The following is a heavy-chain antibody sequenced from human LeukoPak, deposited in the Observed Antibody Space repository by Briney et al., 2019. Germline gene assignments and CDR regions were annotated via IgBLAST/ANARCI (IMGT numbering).Heavy chain of an antibody. Sequence: GESLSISCKGSGYSFTSYWISWVRQMPGKGLEWMGRIDPSDSYTNFSPSFQGHVTISADRSISTASLQWISLKASDTAMYYCARGEMTTVTTRGIYYFDYWGQGTLVTVSS. CDR2: IDPSDSYT. CDR1: GYSFTSYW. V-gene: IGHV5-10-1*01. D-gene: IGHD4-17*01. CDR3: ARGEMTTVTTRGIYYFDY. J-gene: IGHJ4*02.